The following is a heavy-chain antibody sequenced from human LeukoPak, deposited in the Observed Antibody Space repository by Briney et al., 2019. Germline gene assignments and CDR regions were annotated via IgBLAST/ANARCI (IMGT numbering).Heavy chain of an antibody. CDR2: ISGSGAST. D-gene: IGHD1-26*01. CDR1: GFRSSSYA. CDR3: AKDQWELLRAIVSAFDI. Sequence: GGSLRLSCATTGFRSSSYAMSWVRQAPGKGLEWVSLISGSGASTYYADSVKGRFTISRDSSKNTLYLQMNSLRAEDMAVYYCAKDQWELLRAIVSAFDIWGQGTMVTVSS. J-gene: IGHJ3*02. V-gene: IGHV3-23*01.